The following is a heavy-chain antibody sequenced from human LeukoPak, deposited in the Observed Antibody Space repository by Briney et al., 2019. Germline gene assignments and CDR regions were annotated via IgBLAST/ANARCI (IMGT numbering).Heavy chain of an antibody. CDR3: ARGRTIFGVVIIGYLRDY. CDR2: INHSGST. CDR1: GGSFSGYY. D-gene: IGHD3-3*01. J-gene: IGHJ4*02. V-gene: IGHV4-34*01. Sequence: SETLSLTCAVYGGSFSGYYWSWIRQPPGKGLDWIGEINHSGSTNYNPSLKSRVTISVDTSKNQFSLKLSSVTAADTAVYYCARGRTIFGVVIIGYLRDYWGQGTLVTVSS.